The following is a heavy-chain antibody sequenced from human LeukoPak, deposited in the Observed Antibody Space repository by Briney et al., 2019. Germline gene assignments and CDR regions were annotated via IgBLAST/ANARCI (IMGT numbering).Heavy chain of an antibody. CDR3: ARGTKRGLGAFDI. D-gene: IGHD3-10*01. Sequence: PGGSLRLSCAASGFTFSSYAMHWVRQAPGKGLEWVAVISYDGSNKYYADSVKGRFTISRDNAKHSLYLQMNSLRAEDTAVYYCARGTKRGLGAFDIWGQGTMVTVSS. CDR1: GFTFSSYA. J-gene: IGHJ3*02. V-gene: IGHV3-30*04. CDR2: ISYDGSNK.